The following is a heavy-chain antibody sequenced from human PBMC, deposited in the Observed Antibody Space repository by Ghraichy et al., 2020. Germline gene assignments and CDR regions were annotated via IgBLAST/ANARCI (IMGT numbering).Heavy chain of an antibody. V-gene: IGHV3-64D*06. J-gene: IGHJ4*02. CDR1: GFTFSSYA. CDR2: ISRNGGST. Sequence: GGSLRLSCSVSGFTFSSYAIHWVRQAPGKGLEYVSGISRNGGSTNYADSVKGRFTNSRDNSKNTLYLQMSSLRPEDTAVYYCVKDREGNGGYFDYWGQGTLVTVSS. CDR3: VKDREGNGGYFDY. D-gene: IGHD1-1*01.